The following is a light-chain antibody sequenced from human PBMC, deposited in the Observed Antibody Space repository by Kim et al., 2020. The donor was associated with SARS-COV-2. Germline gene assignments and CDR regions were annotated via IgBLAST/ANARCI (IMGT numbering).Light chain of an antibody. CDR1: HSIGIS. CDR3: QQRSNWPLT. J-gene: IGKJ4*01. V-gene: IGKV3-11*01. Sequence: LSPGEGAPLSCRASHSIGISLAWYQQTRGQAPRRLIYDAAIRATGIPDRFSGSWSGTDFTLTIGGLDPEDFAVYYCQQRSNWPLTFGGGTKVDIK. CDR2: DAA.